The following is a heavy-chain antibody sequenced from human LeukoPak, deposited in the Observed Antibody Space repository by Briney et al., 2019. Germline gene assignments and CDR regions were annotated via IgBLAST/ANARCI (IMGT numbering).Heavy chain of an antibody. V-gene: IGHV3-21*01. D-gene: IGHD5-18*01. J-gene: IGHJ4*02. CDR3: ARSVQVWALYYFDY. CDR2: ISSSSSYI. CDR1: GFTFSSYS. Sequence: GGSLRLSCAASGFTFSSYSMNWVRQAPGKGLEWVSSISSSSSYIYYADSVKGRFTISRDNAKNSLYLQMNSLRAEDTAVYYCARSVQVWALYYFDYWGQGTLVTVSS.